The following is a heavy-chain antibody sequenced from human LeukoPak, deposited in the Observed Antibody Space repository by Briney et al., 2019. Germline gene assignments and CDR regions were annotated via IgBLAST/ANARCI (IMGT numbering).Heavy chain of an antibody. CDR2: ISYDGSNK. J-gene: IGHJ6*02. V-gene: IGHV3-30*18. CDR3: AKDTVAAAGTAHYGMDV. Sequence: GGSLRLSCAASGFTFSTYWMSWVRQAPGKGLEWVAVISYDGSNKYYADSVKGRFTISRDNAKNSLYLQMNSLRAEDTALYYCAKDTVAAAGTAHYGMDVWGQGTTVTVSS. CDR1: GFTFSTYW. D-gene: IGHD6-13*01.